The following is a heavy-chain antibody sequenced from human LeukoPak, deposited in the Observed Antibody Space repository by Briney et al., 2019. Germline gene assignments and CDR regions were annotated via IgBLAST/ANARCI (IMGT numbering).Heavy chain of an antibody. D-gene: IGHD6-25*01. J-gene: IGHJ4*02. CDR2: VYYTGST. CDR3: GFSEGDF. V-gene: IGHV4-39*07. Sequence: SETLSLTCTVSGGSISTSDYYWGWIRQPPGKGLEWIGSVYYTGSTYYTPSLKSRGTISVDTSKNQFSLKLNSVTAADTAMYFCGFSEGDFWGQGALVTVSS. CDR1: GGSISTSDYY.